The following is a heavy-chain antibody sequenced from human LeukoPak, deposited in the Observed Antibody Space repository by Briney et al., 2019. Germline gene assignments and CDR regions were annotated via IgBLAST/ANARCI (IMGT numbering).Heavy chain of an antibody. V-gene: IGHV3-7*01. CDR3: MSAHGY. CDR1: GYSFSTNM. J-gene: IGHJ4*02. CDR2: IQPGGKKS. Sequence: GSLRLSCVVSGYSFSTNMMTWVRQAPGKGLEWVATIQPGGKKSYRVESVKGRFTASRDNAKNSLFLQMNSLRADDTAVYYCMSAHGYWGQGTLVTVSS.